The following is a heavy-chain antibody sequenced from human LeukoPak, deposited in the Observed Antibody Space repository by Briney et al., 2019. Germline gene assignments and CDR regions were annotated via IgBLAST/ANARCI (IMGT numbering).Heavy chain of an antibody. Sequence: GGSLRLSCAASGFTFRTYSMNWVRQAPGKGLEWVAVISYDGSNKYYADSVKGRFTISRDNSKNTLYLQMNSLRAEDTAVYYCARDDRYSGSLAFDYWGQGTLVTVSS. CDR2: ISYDGSNK. CDR1: GFTFRTYS. CDR3: ARDDRYSGSLAFDY. D-gene: IGHD1-26*01. J-gene: IGHJ4*02. V-gene: IGHV3-30*03.